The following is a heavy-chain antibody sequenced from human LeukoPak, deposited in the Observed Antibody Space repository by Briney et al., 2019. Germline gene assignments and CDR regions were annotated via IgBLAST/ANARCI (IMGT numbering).Heavy chain of an antibody. Sequence: PSETLSLTCTVSGGSISSGNYYWSWIRQHPGKGLEWIGYIHHSGSTYYNPSLKSRVIISVDTSKDQFSLKLNSVTAADTAVYYCASYGSGSYRFDPWGQGTLVTVSS. D-gene: IGHD3-10*01. CDR2: IHHSGST. CDR1: GGSISSGNYY. V-gene: IGHV4-31*03. J-gene: IGHJ5*02. CDR3: ASYGSGSYRFDP.